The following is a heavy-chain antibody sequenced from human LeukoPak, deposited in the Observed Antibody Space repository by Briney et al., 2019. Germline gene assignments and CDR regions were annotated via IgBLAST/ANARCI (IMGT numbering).Heavy chain of an antibody. D-gene: IGHD2-2*01. CDR1: GGTFSSYA. V-gene: IGHV1-69*13. CDR2: IIPIFGTA. J-gene: IGHJ4*02. Sequence: GASVKVSCKASGGTFSSYAISWVRQAPGQGLEWMGGIIPIFGTANYTQKFQGRVTITADESTSTAYMELSSLRSEDTAVYYCARDRGIVVVPAALDYWGQGTLVTVSS. CDR3: ARDRGIVVVPAALDY.